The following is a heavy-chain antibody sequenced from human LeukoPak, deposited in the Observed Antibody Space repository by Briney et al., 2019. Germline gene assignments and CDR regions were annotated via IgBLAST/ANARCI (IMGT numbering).Heavy chain of an antibody. J-gene: IGHJ3*02. D-gene: IGHD6-25*01. CDR2: VDDTGTA. CDR1: GVSIGAFS. V-gene: IGHV4-59*01. CDR3: ARLPRRGVFDI. Sequence: SETLSLTCTGSGVSIGAFSWNWLRQSPGKGLEGIGGVDDTGTAKSNPSLKTRVSMSVDRPANHLSLRLTSVTAADTAMLCCARLPRRGVFDIWGQGTVVIVS.